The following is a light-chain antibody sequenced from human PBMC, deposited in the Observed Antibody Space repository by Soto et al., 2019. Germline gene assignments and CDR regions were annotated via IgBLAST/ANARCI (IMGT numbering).Light chain of an antibody. J-gene: IGKJ1*01. CDR2: WAS. CDR1: QTVLYSSTNKNY. CDR3: QQYHSAPST. V-gene: IGKV4-1*01. Sequence: DIVMTQSPDSLAVSLGERATINCKSSQTVLYSSTNKNYLSWHQLKPGQLPKLLIYWASTRESGVPDRFSGGGSGTDFTLTISSLQAEDVATYYCQQYHSAPSTFGQGTKVEIK.